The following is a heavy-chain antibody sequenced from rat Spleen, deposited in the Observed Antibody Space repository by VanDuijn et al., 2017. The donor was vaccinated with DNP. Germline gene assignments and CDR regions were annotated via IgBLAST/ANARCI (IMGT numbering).Heavy chain of an antibody. CDR3: SREGLRASDY. CDR1: GFNFNDYW. D-gene: IGHD4-1*01. CDR2: INEDSGTI. Sequence: EVKLVESGGGLVQPGRSLKLPCAASGFNFNDYWMGWVRQAPGKGLEWIGEINEDSGTINYTPSLNDKFTISRDNAQNTLYLQMSKLGSEDSAIYYCSREGLRASDYWGQGVLVTVSS. V-gene: IGHV4-2*01. J-gene: IGHJ2*01.